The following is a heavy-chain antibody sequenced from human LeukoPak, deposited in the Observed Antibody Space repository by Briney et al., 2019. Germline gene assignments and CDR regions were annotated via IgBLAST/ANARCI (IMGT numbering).Heavy chain of an antibody. V-gene: IGHV1-8*01. D-gene: IGHD3-10*01. CDR1: EYTFTSYD. CDR3: ARDGAVGDMVQGPYYGMDV. Sequence: ASVKVSCKASEYTFTSYDINWVRQATGQGLEWMGWMNPNSGNTGYAQKFQGRVTMTRNTSISTAYMELRSLRSDDTAVYYCARDGAVGDMVQGPYYGMDVWGKGTTVTVSS. J-gene: IGHJ6*04. CDR2: MNPNSGNT.